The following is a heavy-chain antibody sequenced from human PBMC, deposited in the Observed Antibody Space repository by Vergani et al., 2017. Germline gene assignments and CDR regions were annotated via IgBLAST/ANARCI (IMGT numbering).Heavy chain of an antibody. CDR2: IYYSGST. CDR1: GGSISSYY. CDR3: AGNPYCGGDCYSDAFDS. Sequence: QVQLQESGPGLVKPSETLSLTCTVSGGSISSYYWSWIRQPPGKGLEWIGYIYYSGSTNYNPSLKSRVTISVDTSKNQFSLKLSSLTAAETAVYYCAGNPYCGGDCYSDAFDSWGQGTMVTVSS. V-gene: IGHV4-59*01. D-gene: IGHD2-21*02. J-gene: IGHJ3*02.